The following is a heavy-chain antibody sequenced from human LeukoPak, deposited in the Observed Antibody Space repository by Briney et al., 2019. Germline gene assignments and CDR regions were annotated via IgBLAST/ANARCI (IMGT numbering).Heavy chain of an antibody. D-gene: IGHD4/OR15-4a*01. V-gene: IGHV4-59*01. CDR1: GGSISSYY. J-gene: IGHJ5*02. Sequence: TTSETLSLTCTVSGGSISSYYWSWIRQPPGRGLEWIGYIYYSGNTNYNPSLKSRVTISVDTSKNQFSLKLSSVTAADTAVYYCARGLGRSGANWLDPWGQGTLVTVSS. CDR3: ARGLGRSGANWLDP. CDR2: IYYSGNT.